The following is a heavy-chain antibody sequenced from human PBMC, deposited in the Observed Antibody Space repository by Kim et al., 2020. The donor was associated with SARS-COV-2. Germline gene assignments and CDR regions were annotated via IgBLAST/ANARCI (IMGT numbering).Heavy chain of an antibody. J-gene: IGHJ4*02. Sequence: GGSLRLSCAASGFTFSNYGMSWVRQAPGQGLEWVSAISGNGVGKNYANSVRGRFTISIDNSKSKLFLQMNSLRDDDTAVYYCAKRLGRRTRNFDYWGQGTLVTVSS. V-gene: IGHV3-23*01. CDR1: GFTFSNYG. CDR3: AKRLGRRTRNFDY. CDR2: ISGNGVGK. D-gene: IGHD1-1*01.